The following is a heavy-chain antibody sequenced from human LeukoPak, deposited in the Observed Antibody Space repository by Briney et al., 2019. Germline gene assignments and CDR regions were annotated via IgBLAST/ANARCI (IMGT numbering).Heavy chain of an antibody. D-gene: IGHD3-10*01. Sequence: GASVKVSCKASGGNFSSYAISWVRQAPGQGLEWMGGIIPIFGTANYAQKFQGRVTITADESTSTAYMELSSLRSEDTAVYYCAGGGLFRVPSAYYFDYWGLGALVTVSS. J-gene: IGHJ4*02. V-gene: IGHV1-69*13. CDR3: AGGGLFRVPSAYYFDY. CDR2: IIPIFGTA. CDR1: GGNFSSYA.